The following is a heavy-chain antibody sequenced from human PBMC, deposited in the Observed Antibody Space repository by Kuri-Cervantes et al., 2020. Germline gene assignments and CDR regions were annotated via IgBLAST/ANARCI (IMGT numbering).Heavy chain of an antibody. CDR2: ISFDGSNK. CDR3: ARAKGYYVGIGYFDY. Sequence: GGSLRLSCAASGFTLSNHAMNWVRQAAGKGLEWVALISFDGSNKYYVDSVKGRFTISRDNSKNTLYLQMNSLRAEDTAVYYCARAKGYYVGIGYFDYWGQGTLVTVSS. J-gene: IGHJ4*02. CDR1: GFTLSNHA. D-gene: IGHD1-26*01. V-gene: IGHV3-30-3*01.